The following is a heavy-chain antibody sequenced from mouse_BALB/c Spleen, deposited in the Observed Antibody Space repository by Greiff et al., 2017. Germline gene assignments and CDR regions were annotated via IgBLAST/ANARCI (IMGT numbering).Heavy chain of an antibody. J-gene: IGHJ4*01. CDR3: ARPGAERNYAMDY. D-gene: IGHD3-3*01. CDR1: GFDFSRYW. Sequence: EVKLMESGGGLVQPGGSLKLSCAASGFDFSRYWMSWVRQAPGKGLEWIGEINPDSSTINYTPSLKDKFIISRDNAKNTLYLQMSKVRSEDTALYYCARPGAERNYAMDYWGQGTSVTVSS. V-gene: IGHV4-1*02. CDR2: INPDSSTI.